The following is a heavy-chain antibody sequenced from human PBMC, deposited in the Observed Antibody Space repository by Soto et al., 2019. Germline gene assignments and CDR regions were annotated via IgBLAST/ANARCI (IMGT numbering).Heavy chain of an antibody. CDR2: IFYSGGT. D-gene: IGHD3-3*01. CDR3: ARHAIFGVVTSNSNWFDP. Sequence: SETLSLTCTVSGGSISSSNYYWGWIRQPPGKGLERIGSIFYSGGTYYNPSLKSRVTISIDTSKNQFSLKLSSVTAADTAVYYCARHAIFGVVTSNSNWFDPWGQGTLVTVSS. J-gene: IGHJ5*02. V-gene: IGHV4-39*01. CDR1: GGSISSSNYY.